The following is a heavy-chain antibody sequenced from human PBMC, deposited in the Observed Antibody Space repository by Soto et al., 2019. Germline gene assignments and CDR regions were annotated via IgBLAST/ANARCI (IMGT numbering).Heavy chain of an antibody. Sequence: GASVKVSCKASGGTFSSYAISWVRQAPGQGLEWMGGIIPIFGTANYAQKFQGRVTITADESTSTAYMELSSLRSEDTAVYYCARVQYSSHFYYYYGMDVWGQGTTVTVSS. CDR2: IIPIFGTA. J-gene: IGHJ6*02. CDR1: GGTFSSYA. V-gene: IGHV1-69*13. CDR3: ARVQYSSHFYYYYGMDV. D-gene: IGHD6-6*01.